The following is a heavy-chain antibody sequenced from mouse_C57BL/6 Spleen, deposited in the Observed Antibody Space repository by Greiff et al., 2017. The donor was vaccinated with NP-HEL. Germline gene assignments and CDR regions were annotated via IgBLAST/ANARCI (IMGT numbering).Heavy chain of an antibody. CDR3: ARSPYGTLHFDY. Sequence: QVQLQQSGAELVRPGTSVKMSCKASGYTFTNYWIGWAKQRPGHGLEWIGDIYPGGGYTNYNEKFKGKATMTADKSSSTAYMQFSSLTSEDSAIYYCARSPYGTLHFDYWGQGTTLTVSS. V-gene: IGHV1-63*01. J-gene: IGHJ2*01. CDR2: IYPGGGYT. CDR1: GYTFTNYW. D-gene: IGHD1-1*01.